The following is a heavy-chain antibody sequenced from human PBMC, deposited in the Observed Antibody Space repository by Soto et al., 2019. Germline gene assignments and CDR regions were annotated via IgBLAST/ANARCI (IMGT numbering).Heavy chain of an antibody. J-gene: IGHJ4*02. CDR2: ISNSGTYV. CDR3: ATARAQWLEGSRADY. CDR1: GFIFGTYT. Sequence: GGSLRLSCAASGFIFGTYTMNWVHQAPGKGLEWVSSISNSGTYVTYADTVKGRFTISRDNDKNSLFLQMSSLRADDTAVYYCATARAQWLEGSRADYWGQGTLVTVSS. D-gene: IGHD6-19*01. V-gene: IGHV3-21*06.